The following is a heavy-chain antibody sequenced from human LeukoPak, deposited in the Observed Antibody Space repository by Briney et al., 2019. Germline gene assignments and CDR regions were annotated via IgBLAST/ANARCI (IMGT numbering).Heavy chain of an antibody. Sequence: GGSLRLSCAASGFTFRSYAMSWVRQAPGKGLEWVSSISGSGGSKYYADSVKGRFTISRDNSKNTLYLQMNSLRAEDTAVYYCAKGTGYYMRDSFDYWGQGTLVTVSS. V-gene: IGHV3-23*01. J-gene: IGHJ4*02. CDR2: ISGSGGSK. CDR1: GFTFRSYA. CDR3: AKGTGYYMRDSFDY. D-gene: IGHD3/OR15-3a*01.